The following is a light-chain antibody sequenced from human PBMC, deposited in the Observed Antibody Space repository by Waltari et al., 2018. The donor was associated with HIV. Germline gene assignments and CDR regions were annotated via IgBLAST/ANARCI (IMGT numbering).Light chain of an antibody. J-gene: IGLJ3*02. V-gene: IGLV2-11*01. CDR2: DGT. CDR3: CSFAGPYSWV. CDR1: TSNIGNTKY. Sequence: QSALTQPRSVSGSPGPSVTISCTGSTSNIGNTKYVSWYHHNPGKVPKLLIYDGTKRPSGVPDRISGSKSGNTASLTISGLQAEDEADYYCCSFAGPYSWVFGEGTKLTVL.